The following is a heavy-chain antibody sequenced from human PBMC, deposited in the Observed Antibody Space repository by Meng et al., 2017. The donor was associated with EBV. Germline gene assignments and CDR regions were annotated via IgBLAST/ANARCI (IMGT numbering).Heavy chain of an antibody. CDR3: AKVNQLLGGNDY. CDR2: ISGSGGST. CDR1: GFPFSSYA. V-gene: IGHV3-23*01. D-gene: IGHD1-26*01. J-gene: IGHJ4*02. Sequence: VQLCESGGGLVQPGGSLRFSYAASGFPFSSYAMSWVRQAPGKGLEWVSAISGSGGSTYYADSVKGRFTISRDNSKNTLYLQMNSLRAEDTAVYYCAKVNQLLGGNDYWGQGTLVTVSS.